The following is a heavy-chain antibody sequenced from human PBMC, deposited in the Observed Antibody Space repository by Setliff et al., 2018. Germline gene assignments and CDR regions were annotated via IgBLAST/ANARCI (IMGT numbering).Heavy chain of an antibody. V-gene: IGHV3-74*01. Sequence: GGSLRLSCAASGFSFSSFWMAWVRQSPGKGLVWVSYINNDGSSTVYADSVKGRFTISRDNAKNTLYLQMDSLRAEDTATYYCVRDGAGAFDYWGPGTLVTVSS. CDR1: GFSFSSFW. CDR3: VRDGAGAFDY. D-gene: IGHD1-26*01. CDR2: INNDGSST. J-gene: IGHJ4*02.